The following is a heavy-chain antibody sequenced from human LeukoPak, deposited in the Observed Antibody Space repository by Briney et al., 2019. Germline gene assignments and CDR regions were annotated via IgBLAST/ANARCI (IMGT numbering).Heavy chain of an antibody. J-gene: IGHJ5*01. CDR3: VRDSAILIVPVPSLYTWFDS. D-gene: IGHD1-26*01. Sequence: ASVRVPCKASGYDFKSKGISWIRQAPGEGLQWMGWISAYNGGTKYAQKFEGRIDMTTETSTTTAYLEVRSLRSDDTAVYYCVRDSAILIVPVPSLYTWFDSWGQETLVIVSS. CDR2: ISAYNGGT. V-gene: IGHV1-18*01. CDR1: GYDFKSKG.